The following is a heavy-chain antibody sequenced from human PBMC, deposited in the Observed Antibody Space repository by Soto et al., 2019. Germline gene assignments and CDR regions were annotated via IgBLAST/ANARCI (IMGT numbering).Heavy chain of an antibody. CDR2: IIPISGTT. V-gene: IGHV1-69*06. D-gene: IGHD2-8*02. Sequence: QVQLVQSGAEVKRPESSMKVSCKPSGGTFNNYAINWVRQAPRQGLEWMGAIIPISGTTKYAQKFQGRVTITADKSTSTVYMDLSSLRSEDTAVYYCARWGGLSCSGAVCFKKPFDYWGQGTLVTVSS. CDR1: GGTFNNYA. J-gene: IGHJ4*02. CDR3: ARWGGLSCSGAVCFKKPFDY.